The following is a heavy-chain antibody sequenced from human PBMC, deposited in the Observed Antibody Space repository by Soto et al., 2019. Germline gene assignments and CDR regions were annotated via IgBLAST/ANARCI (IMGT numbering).Heavy chain of an antibody. CDR1: GFTFSSTW. V-gene: IGHV3-74*01. Sequence: GGSLRLSCAASGFTFSSTWMHWVRQAPGRGLVWVSHIYSDGSITAYADSVKGRFTISRDNARNMMYLQMNSLRVEDTAVYYCATDGSYAQHVWGQGTTVTVSS. J-gene: IGHJ6*02. D-gene: IGHD2-2*01. CDR3: ATDGSYAQHV. CDR2: IYSDGSIT.